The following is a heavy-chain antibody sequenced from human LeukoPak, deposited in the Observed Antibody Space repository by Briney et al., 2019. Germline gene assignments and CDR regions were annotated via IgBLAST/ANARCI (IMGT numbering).Heavy chain of an antibody. Sequence: PGGSLRLSCAASGFTFSNAWMRWVRQAPGKGLEWVGRIKSKTDGGTTDYAAPVKGRFTISRDDSKNTLYLQMNSLKTEDTAVYYCTTDPAWYPVSYFDYWGQGTLVTVSS. V-gene: IGHV3-15*01. CDR3: TTDPAWYPVSYFDY. D-gene: IGHD6-13*01. J-gene: IGHJ4*02. CDR1: GFTFSNAW. CDR2: IKSKTDGGTT.